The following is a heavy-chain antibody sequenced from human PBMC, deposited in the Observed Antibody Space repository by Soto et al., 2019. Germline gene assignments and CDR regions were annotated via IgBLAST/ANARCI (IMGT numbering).Heavy chain of an antibody. J-gene: IGHJ4*02. CDR3: ARGKYSCDY. Sequence: QVQLVESGGGVVQPGRSLRLSCAASGFTFSSYAMHWVRQAPGKGLEWVAVISYDGSNKYYADSVKGRFTISSDNSKNTLYLQRNRLRAEDTAVHYGARGKYSCDYWGQGTLVTVSS. D-gene: IGHD2-15*01. V-gene: IGHV3-30-3*01. CDR2: ISYDGSNK. CDR1: GFTFSSYA.